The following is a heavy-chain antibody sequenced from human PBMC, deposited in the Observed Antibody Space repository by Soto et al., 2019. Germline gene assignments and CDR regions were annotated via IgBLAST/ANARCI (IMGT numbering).Heavy chain of an antibody. CDR3: ARLLGYCSGGSRCPLSDY. CDR1: GYSFTSYW. Sequence: PGESLKISCKGSGYSFTSYWIGWVRQMPGKGLEWMGVIYPGDSDTRYSPSFQGHVTISADKSISTAYLQWSSLKASDTAMYYCARLLGYCSGGSRCPLSDYWGQGTLVTVSS. D-gene: IGHD2-15*01. V-gene: IGHV5-51*01. J-gene: IGHJ4*02. CDR2: IYPGDSDT.